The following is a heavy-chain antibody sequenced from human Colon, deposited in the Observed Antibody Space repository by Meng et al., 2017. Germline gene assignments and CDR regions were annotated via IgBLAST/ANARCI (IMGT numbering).Heavy chain of an antibody. Sequence: QVQLPESGPGLVKPSETLSLTCAVSGDSITSTKCWNWVRQPPGKRLEWIGEIHHSETTNYNPSLESRVTISIDNSKNQFSLKLSSVTAADTAVYYCARGPTTYFDYWGQGTLVTVSS. CDR3: ARGPTTYFDY. V-gene: IGHV4-4*02. J-gene: IGHJ4*02. D-gene: IGHD4-17*01. CDR1: GDSITSTKC. CDR2: IHHSETT.